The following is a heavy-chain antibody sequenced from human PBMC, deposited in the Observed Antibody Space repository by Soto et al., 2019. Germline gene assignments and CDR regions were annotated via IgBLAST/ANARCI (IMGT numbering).Heavy chain of an antibody. CDR3: ARDLAAAWYWFDP. Sequence: GGSLRLSCAASGFTFSSYWMSWVRQAPGKGLEWVANIKQDGSEKYYVDSVKGRFTISRDNAKNSLYLQMNSLRAEDTAVYYCARDLAAAWYWFDPWGQGTLVTVSS. CDR2: IKQDGSEK. J-gene: IGHJ5*02. V-gene: IGHV3-7*01. CDR1: GFTFSSYW. D-gene: IGHD6-13*01.